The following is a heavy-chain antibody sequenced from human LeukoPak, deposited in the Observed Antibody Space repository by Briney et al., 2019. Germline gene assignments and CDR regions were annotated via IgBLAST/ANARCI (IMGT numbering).Heavy chain of an antibody. Sequence: GGSLRLSCAASGFTFSSYTMNWVRQAPGKGLEWVSSISSSSSYIYYADSVKGRFIISRDNAKNSLYLQMNSLRAEDTAVYYCARGDWKYGDFDRWGQGTLVTVSS. CDR2: ISSSSSYI. J-gene: IGHJ4*02. CDR1: GFTFSSYT. CDR3: ARGDWKYGDFDR. D-gene: IGHD1-7*01. V-gene: IGHV3-21*01.